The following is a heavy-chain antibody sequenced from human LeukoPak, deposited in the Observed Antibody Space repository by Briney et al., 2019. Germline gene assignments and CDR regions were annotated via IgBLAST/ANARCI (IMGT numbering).Heavy chain of an antibody. V-gene: IGHV4-39*02. Sequence: SETLSLTCTVSGASFSSTTYYWGWIRQPPGKGLEWIASIYYIGNTYYNPYVRSRVTISIETSKIHFSLKLTSVTAADTAVYYCASDYGDSYHFDYWGQGTLVTVSS. CDR1: GASFSSTTYY. J-gene: IGHJ4*02. CDR3: ASDYGDSYHFDY. D-gene: IGHD4-17*01. CDR2: IYYIGNT.